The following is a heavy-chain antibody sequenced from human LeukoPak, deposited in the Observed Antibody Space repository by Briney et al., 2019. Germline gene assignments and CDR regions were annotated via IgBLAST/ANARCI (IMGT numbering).Heavy chain of an antibody. CDR3: ARSARTTKNWFDP. Sequence: ASVKVSCKASGYTFTGYYMLWVRQAPGQGLEWMGWINPNSGGTNYAQKFQGRVTMTRDTSISTAYMELSRLRSDDTAVYYCARSARTTKNWFDPWGQGTLVTVSS. CDR2: INPNSGGT. J-gene: IGHJ5*02. V-gene: IGHV1-2*02. CDR1: GYTFTGYY. D-gene: IGHD1-1*01.